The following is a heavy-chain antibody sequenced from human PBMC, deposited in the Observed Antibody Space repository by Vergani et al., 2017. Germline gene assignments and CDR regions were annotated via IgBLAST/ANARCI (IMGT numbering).Heavy chain of an antibody. CDR3: ARAYYDSLTGYDY. D-gene: IGHD3-9*01. Sequence: QVQLQESGPGLVKPSETLSLTCTVSGGSISSYYWSWIRQPPRKGLEWSGYIYYSGSTNYNPSLKSRVTISVDTSKNQFSLKLSAVTAADTAVYYCARAYYDSLTGYDYWGQGTLVTVSS. CDR1: GGSISSYY. V-gene: IGHV4-59*01. CDR2: IYYSGST. J-gene: IGHJ4*02.